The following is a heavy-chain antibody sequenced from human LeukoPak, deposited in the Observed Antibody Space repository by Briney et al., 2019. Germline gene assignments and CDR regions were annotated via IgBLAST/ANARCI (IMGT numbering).Heavy chain of an antibody. J-gene: IGHJ4*02. CDR1: GFTFDDYA. D-gene: IGHD1-26*01. Sequence: PGGSLRLSCAASGFTFDDYAMHWVRQAPGKGLEWVSGISWNSGSIGYADSVKGRFTISRDNAKNSLYLQMNSLRAEDTAVYYCARDKWELPWAFDYWGQGILVTVSS. CDR2: ISWNSGSI. CDR3: ARDKWELPWAFDY. V-gene: IGHV3-9*01.